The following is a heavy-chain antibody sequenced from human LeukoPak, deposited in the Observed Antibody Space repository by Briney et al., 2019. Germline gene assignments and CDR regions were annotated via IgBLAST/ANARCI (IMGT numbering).Heavy chain of an antibody. CDR3: ARSRRTYYYDSRPKGVFDY. Sequence: SETLSLTCTVSGGSISSSSYYWGWIRQPPGKGLEWIGSIYYSGSTYYNPSLKSRVTISVDTSKNQFSLKLSSVTAADTAVYYCARSRRTYYYDSRPKGVFDYWGQGTLVTVSS. CDR2: IYYSGST. J-gene: IGHJ4*02. V-gene: IGHV4-39*07. D-gene: IGHD3-22*01. CDR1: GGSISSSSYY.